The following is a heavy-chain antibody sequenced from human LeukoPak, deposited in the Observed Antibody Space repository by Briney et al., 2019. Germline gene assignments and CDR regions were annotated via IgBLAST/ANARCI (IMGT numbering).Heavy chain of an antibody. J-gene: IGHJ6*02. CDR3: TTDHPLYYYYGMDV. Sequence: GGSLRLSCAASGFSIKTYSMTWVRQAPGKGLEWVGRIKSKTDGGTTDYAAPVKGRFTISRDDSKNTLYLQMNSLKTEDTAVYYCTTDHPLYYYYGMDVWGQGTTVTVSS. CDR2: IKSKTDGGTT. CDR1: GFSIKTYS. V-gene: IGHV3-15*01.